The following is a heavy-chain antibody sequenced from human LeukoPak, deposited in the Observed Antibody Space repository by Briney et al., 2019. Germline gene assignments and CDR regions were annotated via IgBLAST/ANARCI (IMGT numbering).Heavy chain of an antibody. CDR1: GGSISSYY. CDR3: AGYSGYDLDY. CDR2: IYYSGST. J-gene: IGHJ4*02. V-gene: IGHV4-59*01. Sequence: LETLSLTCTVSGGSISSYYWSWIRQPPGKGLEWIGYIYYSGSTNYNPSLKSRVTISVDTSKNQFSLKLSSVTAADTAVYYCAGYSGYDLDYWGQGTLVTVSS. D-gene: IGHD5-12*01.